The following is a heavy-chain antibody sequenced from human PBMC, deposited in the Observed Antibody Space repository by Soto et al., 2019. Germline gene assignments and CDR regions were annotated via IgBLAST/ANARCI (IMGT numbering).Heavy chain of an antibody. V-gene: IGHV4-59*08. CDR1: GGSISSYY. CDR3: ATLGSSAYYYRDY. Sequence: SETLSLTCTVSGGSISSYYWSWVRQPPGKGLEYIGYIFYSGSTYYNPSLKSRVTISLDTSKNQFSLKLISVTAADTAVYYCATLGSSAYYYRDYWGQGTLVTVSS. D-gene: IGHD3-22*01. J-gene: IGHJ4*02. CDR2: IFYSGST.